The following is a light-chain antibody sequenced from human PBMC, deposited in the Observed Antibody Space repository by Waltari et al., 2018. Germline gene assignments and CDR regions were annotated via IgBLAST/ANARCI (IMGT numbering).Light chain of an antibody. V-gene: IGKV1-39*01. CDR1: QSINRF. CDR3: QQSYSTPYT. CDR2: AAS. J-gene: IGKJ2*01. Sequence: DIQMPQSPSSLSASVGARVTIACRASQSINRFLNWYQQKPGKAPKVLIYAASSFQSGVPSRFSGSGSGTEFTLTISSLQPEDFATYYCQQSYSTPYTFGQGTNLEI.